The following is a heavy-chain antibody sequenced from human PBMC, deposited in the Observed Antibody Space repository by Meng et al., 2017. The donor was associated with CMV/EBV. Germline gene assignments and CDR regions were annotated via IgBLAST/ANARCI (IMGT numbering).Heavy chain of an antibody. CDR3: ARVCCPKEYCSSTRGYYYYGMDV. V-gene: IGHV1-46*01. CDR2: INPSGGST. J-gene: IGHJ6*02. D-gene: IGHD2-2*01. CDR1: GYTFTSYY. Sequence: ASVKVSCKASGYTFTSYYMHWVRQAPGQGLEWMGIINPSGGSTSYAQKFQGRVTMTRDTSTSTVYMELSSLRSEDTAVYYCARVCCPKEYCSSTRGYYYYGMDVWGQGTTVTVSS.